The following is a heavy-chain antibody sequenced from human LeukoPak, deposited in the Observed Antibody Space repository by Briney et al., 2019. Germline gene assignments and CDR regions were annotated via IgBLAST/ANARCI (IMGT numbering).Heavy chain of an antibody. J-gene: IGHJ5*02. D-gene: IGHD2-2*01. CDR1: GFNFGDYA. V-gene: IGHV3-9*01. Sequence: GGSLRLSCAASGFNFGDYAMHWVRQGPGKGLEWVSGISWNSGNTGYADSVKGRFTISRDNARKSLYLQMNSLGAEDTALYYCAKAAQYASRGRWWFDPWGQGTLVTVSS. CDR2: ISWNSGNT. CDR3: AKAAQYASRGRWWFDP.